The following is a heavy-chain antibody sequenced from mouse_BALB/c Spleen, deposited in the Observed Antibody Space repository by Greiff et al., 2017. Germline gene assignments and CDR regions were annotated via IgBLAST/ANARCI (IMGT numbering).Heavy chain of an antibody. Sequence: VKLQESGAELVRPGTSVKISCKASGYTFTNYWLGWVKQRPGHGLEWIGDIYPGGGYTNYNEKFKGKATLTADTSSSTAYMQLSSLTSEDSAVYFCARAYYGSRGYFDYWGQGTTLTVSS. CDR2: IYPGGGYT. V-gene: IGHV1-63*02. J-gene: IGHJ2*01. D-gene: IGHD1-1*01. CDR3: ARAYYGSRGYFDY. CDR1: GYTFTNYW.